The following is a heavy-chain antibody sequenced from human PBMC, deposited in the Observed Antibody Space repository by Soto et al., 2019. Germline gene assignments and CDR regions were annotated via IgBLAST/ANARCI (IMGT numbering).Heavy chain of an antibody. Sequence: SVKVSCKASGGTFSSYAISWVRQAPGQGLEWMGGIIPIFGTANYAQKFQGRVTITADESTSTAYMKLSSLRSEDTAVYYCARCSSGWYEFDPWGQGTLVTVSS. CDR1: GGTFSSYA. CDR2: IIPIFGTA. CDR3: ARCSSGWYEFDP. D-gene: IGHD6-19*01. V-gene: IGHV1-69*13. J-gene: IGHJ5*02.